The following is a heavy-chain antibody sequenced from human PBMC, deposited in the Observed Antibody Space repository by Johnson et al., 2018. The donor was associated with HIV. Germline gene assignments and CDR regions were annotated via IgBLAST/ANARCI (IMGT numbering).Heavy chain of an antibody. Sequence: VQLVESGGGLVPPGGSLKLSCAASGFTFSDHWMYWVRQAPGKGLVWVSRIKSDGRSTNYADSVKGRFTISRDNAKNTLYLQMNRLRAEDTAVYYCVRGLDIWGQGTEVTVSS. CDR3: VRGLDI. CDR1: GFTFSDHW. V-gene: IGHV3-74*01. J-gene: IGHJ3*02. CDR2: IKSDGRST.